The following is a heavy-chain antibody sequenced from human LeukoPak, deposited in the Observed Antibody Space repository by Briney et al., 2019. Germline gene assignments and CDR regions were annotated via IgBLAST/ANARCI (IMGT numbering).Heavy chain of an antibody. Sequence: SVKVSCKASGGTFSSYAISWVLQAPGQGLEWMGRIIPIFGIANYAQKFQGRVTITADKSTSTAYMELSSLRSEDTAVYYCARDYGSGSYFPYNWFDPWGQGTLVTVSS. CDR3: ARDYGSGSYFPYNWFDP. V-gene: IGHV1-69*04. CDR1: GGTFSSYA. J-gene: IGHJ5*02. CDR2: IIPIFGIA. D-gene: IGHD3-10*01.